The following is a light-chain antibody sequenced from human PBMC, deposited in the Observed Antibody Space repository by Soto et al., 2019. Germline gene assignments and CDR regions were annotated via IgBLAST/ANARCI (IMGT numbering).Light chain of an antibody. V-gene: IGKV3-20*01. CDR3: QHFATSPRLT. Sequence: EIVLTQSPGTLSLSPGERATLSCRASHSVSSRYLAWYQQKPGQAPRLLINGASNRATGIPDRFSGSGSGTDFTLTISRLEPEYFAVYYCQHFATSPRLTFGGGTKVEIK. CDR1: HSVSSRY. J-gene: IGKJ4*01. CDR2: GAS.